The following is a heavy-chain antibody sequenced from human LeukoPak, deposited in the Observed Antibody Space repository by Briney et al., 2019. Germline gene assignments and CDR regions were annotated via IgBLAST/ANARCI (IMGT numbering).Heavy chain of an antibody. J-gene: IGHJ3*02. CDR2: ISGPGGST. Sequence: PGGSLRLSCAVSGFTFSSYAMSWVRQAPGKGLEWVSGISGPGGSTYYVDSVKGRFTISRDNSKNTLYLQMNSPRAEDTAVYYCAKDSWSFHDAFDIWGQGTMVTVSS. V-gene: IGHV3-23*01. D-gene: IGHD2-21*01. CDR1: GFTFSSYA. CDR3: AKDSWSFHDAFDI.